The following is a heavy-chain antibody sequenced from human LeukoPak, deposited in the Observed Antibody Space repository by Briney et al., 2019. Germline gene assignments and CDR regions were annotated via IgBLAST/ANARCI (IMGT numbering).Heavy chain of an antibody. V-gene: IGHV3-13*01. Sequence: GSLRLSCAASGFTFSSYDMHWVRQVTGKGLEWVSAIGTAGDTYYPGSVKGRFTISRENAKNTLYLQMNSLRAEDTAVYYCARVERGYSGGYYFDYWGQGTLVTVSS. CDR1: GFTFSSYD. D-gene: IGHD5-12*01. CDR2: IGTAGDT. CDR3: ARVERGYSGGYYFDY. J-gene: IGHJ4*02.